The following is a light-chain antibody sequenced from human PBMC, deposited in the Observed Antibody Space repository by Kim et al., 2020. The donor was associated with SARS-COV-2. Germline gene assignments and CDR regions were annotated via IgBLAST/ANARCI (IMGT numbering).Light chain of an antibody. CDR2: RNN. V-gene: IGLV10-54*01. Sequence: RQTATLTCIGNSNNVGEQGAAWLQQHQGHPPKLLFYRNNNRPSGISERLSASRSGNTDSLTITALQPEDEADYYCSAWDSSLSAWVLGGGTQLTVL. CDR1: SNNVGEQG. J-gene: IGLJ3*02. CDR3: SAWDSSLSAWV.